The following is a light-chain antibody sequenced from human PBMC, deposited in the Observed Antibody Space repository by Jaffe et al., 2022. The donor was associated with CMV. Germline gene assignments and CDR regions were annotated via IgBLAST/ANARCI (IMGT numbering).Light chain of an antibody. CDR3: ETWDDRLRGVV. Sequence: QSVLTQPPSVSAPPGQKVTISCSGTWSNIGSRYVSWYQQVPGRAPTLLIYEDNKRFSGISDRFSGSKSGTSATLDITGLRTGDEADYYCETWDDRLRGVVFGGGTKLTVL. J-gene: IGLJ2*01. CDR2: EDN. CDR1: WSNIGSRY. V-gene: IGLV1-51*01.